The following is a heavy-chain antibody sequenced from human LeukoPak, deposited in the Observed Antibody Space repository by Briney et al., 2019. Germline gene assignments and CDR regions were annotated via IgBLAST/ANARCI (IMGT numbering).Heavy chain of an antibody. CDR1: GFTFSSYA. J-gene: IGHJ5*02. D-gene: IGHD4/OR15-4a*01. CDR2: ISSNGGST. V-gene: IGHV3-64*01. CDR3: ARGGCPPPAGYNCFDP. Sequence: GGSLRLSCAASGFTFSSYAMHWVRQAPGKGLEYVSAISSNGGSTYYANSVKGRFTISRDNSKNTLYLQMGSLRAEDMAVYYCARGGCPPPAGYNCFDPWGQGPLVTVSS.